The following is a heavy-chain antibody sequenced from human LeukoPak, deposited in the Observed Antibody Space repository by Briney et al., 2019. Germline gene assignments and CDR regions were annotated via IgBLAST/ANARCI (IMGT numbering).Heavy chain of an antibody. CDR3: ARQSISGSSLSYFDY. D-gene: IGHD3-22*01. CDR1: GRPIRSYY. CDR2: IYDSGST. V-gene: IGHV4-59*01. Sequence: SQTLALICTVCGRPIRSYYWSWIRQPPGKGLEWIGNIYDSGSTNYNPSLKSRVTISVDTSKNQCSLKLSSVTAADTAVYYCARQSISGSSLSYFDYWGQGTLVNVSS. J-gene: IGHJ4*02.